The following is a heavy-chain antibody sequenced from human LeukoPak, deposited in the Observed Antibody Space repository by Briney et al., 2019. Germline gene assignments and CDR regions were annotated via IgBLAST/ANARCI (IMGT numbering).Heavy chain of an antibody. CDR2: VNPNSGYT. Sequence: ASVKVSCKASGYTFTSYGISWVRQAAGQGLEWVGWVNPNSGYTAYAQNFQGRVTMTRNISISTAYMELRSLRSEDTAVYYCARVGGRTYSDFDYWGQGTMVTVSS. V-gene: IGHV1-8*02. CDR1: GYTFTSYG. J-gene: IGHJ4*02. D-gene: IGHD4-23*01. CDR3: ARVGGRTYSDFDY.